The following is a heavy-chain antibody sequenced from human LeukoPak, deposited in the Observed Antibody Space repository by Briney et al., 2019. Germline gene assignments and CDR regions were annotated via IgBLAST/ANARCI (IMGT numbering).Heavy chain of an antibody. V-gene: IGHV4-39*01. J-gene: IGHJ4*02. CDR3: ARLVAAAGSPDDY. CDR1: GGSISSSSYY. CDR2: IYYSGST. Sequence: SETLSLTCIVSGGSISSSSYYWGWIRQPPGKGLEWIGSIYYSGSTYYNPSLKSRVTISVDTSKNQFSLKLSSVTAADTAVYYCARLVAAAGSPDDYWGQGTLVTVSS. D-gene: IGHD6-13*01.